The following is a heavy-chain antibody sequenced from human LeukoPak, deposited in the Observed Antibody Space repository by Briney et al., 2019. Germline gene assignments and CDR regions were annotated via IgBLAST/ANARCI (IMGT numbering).Heavy chain of an antibody. D-gene: IGHD6-13*01. J-gene: IGHJ1*01. Sequence: GASVKVSCKVSGYTLTELSMHWVRQAPGKGLEWMGGFDPEDGETIYAQKFQGRVTMTEDTPTDTAYMELSSLRSEDTAVYYCATDGQQLVQAEYFQHWGQGTLVTVSS. CDR3: ATDGQQLVQAEYFQH. V-gene: IGHV1-24*01. CDR1: GYTLTELS. CDR2: FDPEDGET.